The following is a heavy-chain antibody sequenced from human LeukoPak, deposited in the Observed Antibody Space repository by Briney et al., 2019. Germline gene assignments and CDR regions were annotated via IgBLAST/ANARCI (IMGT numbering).Heavy chain of an antibody. CDR1: GFTFDDYA. D-gene: IGHD1-26*01. CDR3: ARDQGGSSFDY. J-gene: IGHJ4*02. V-gene: IGHV3-53*01. Sequence: PGGSLRLSCAASGFTFDDYAMHWVRQAPGKGLEWVSVIYSGGSTYYADSVKGRFTISRDNSKNTLYLQMNSLRVEDTAVYYCARDQGGSSFDYWGQGTLVTVSS. CDR2: IYSGGST.